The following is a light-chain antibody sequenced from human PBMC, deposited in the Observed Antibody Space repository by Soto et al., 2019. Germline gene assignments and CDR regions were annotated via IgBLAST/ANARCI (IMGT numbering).Light chain of an antibody. CDR3: QHYYSWPPWT. J-gene: IGKJ1*01. CDR2: GAS. Sequence: EIGMTQSPATLSVSPGDRATLSCRASQSVSSSLAWYQQKPGQAPRLLIYGASTRATGVPTRFSGSGSGTEFTLTISSLQSEDFAVYFCQHYYSWPPWTFGQGTKVDI. CDR1: QSVSSS. V-gene: IGKV3-15*01.